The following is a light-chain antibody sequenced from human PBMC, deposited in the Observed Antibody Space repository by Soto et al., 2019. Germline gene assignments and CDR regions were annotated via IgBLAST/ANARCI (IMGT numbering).Light chain of an antibody. V-gene: IGKV1-33*01. CDR1: QDISYH. CDR2: NAS. CDR3: QHYDNLPL. Sequence: DIQMTQSPSSLSASVGDRVTITCQASQDISYHLSWYQQKPGKAPKLLIYNASNLKTGVPSRFRGSGSGADFTFTISSLQPEDIATYYCQHYDNLPLFGPGTKVHMK. J-gene: IGKJ3*01.